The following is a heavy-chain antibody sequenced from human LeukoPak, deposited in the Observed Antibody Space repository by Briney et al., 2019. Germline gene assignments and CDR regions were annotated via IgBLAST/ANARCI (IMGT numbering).Heavy chain of an antibody. CDR2: INPNSGGT. Sequence: ASVKASCKASGYTFTDYYMYWVRQTPGQGLEWMGWINPNSGGTNYAQKFQGRVTMTRDTSITTAYMELSRLRFDDTAVYYCARDHLTVIEGPGNWGQGTLVTVSS. CDR3: ARDHLTVIEGPGN. V-gene: IGHV1-2*02. CDR1: GYTFTDYY. J-gene: IGHJ4*02. D-gene: IGHD3-16*02.